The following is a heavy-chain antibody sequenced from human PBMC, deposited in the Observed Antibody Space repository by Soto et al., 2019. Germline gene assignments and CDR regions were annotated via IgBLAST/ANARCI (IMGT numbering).Heavy chain of an antibody. D-gene: IGHD3-16*01. Sequence: QVQRVQSRAEVKNPGASVKVSCKASGSSFTRYGMAWARQAPGKGLEWMGWINTYNGNTNYAQNLQGRVTLTTDTSTSTAYMELTSLRSNDTAIYYCAMVDVYVTPSPQDVWGQGTTVIVSS. CDR2: INTYNGNT. CDR1: GSSFTRYG. CDR3: AMVDVYVTPSPQDV. J-gene: IGHJ6*02. V-gene: IGHV1-18*01.